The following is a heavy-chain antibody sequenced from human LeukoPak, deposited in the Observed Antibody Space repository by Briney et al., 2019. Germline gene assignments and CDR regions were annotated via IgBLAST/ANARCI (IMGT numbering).Heavy chain of an antibody. CDR3: AREVYYFDY. Sequence: GGSLRLSCAASGFTFSTYSMNWVRQAPGKGLEWVSYISSTSSTIYYADSMRGRFTISRDNAKNSLYLQMNSLRAEDTAVYYCAREVYYFDYWGQGTLVTVSS. J-gene: IGHJ4*02. CDR2: ISSTSSTI. CDR1: GFTFSTYS. V-gene: IGHV3-48*04.